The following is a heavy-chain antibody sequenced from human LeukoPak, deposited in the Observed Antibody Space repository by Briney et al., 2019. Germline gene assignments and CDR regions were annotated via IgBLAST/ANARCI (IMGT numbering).Heavy chain of an antibody. CDR2: INHKGNVN. CDR3: ARGGGLDV. J-gene: IGHJ6*02. D-gene: IGHD3-16*01. V-gene: IGHV3-7*03. CDR1: GVTFSLYW. Sequence: GGSLRLSCAASGVTFSLYWMNWVRRAPGKGLEWVASINHKGNVNYYLDSLKGRFTISRDNAKNSLYLQMSNLRAEDTAVYFCARGGGLDVWGQGATVTVSS.